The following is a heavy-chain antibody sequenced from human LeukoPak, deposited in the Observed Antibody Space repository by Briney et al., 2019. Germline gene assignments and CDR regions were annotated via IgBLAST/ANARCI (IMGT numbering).Heavy chain of an antibody. CDR1: GGSISSSSYY. J-gene: IGHJ4*02. CDR2: IYYSGST. CDR3: ASLHYKFRGGKSRAYYFDY. V-gene: IGHV4-39*01. Sequence: PSETLSLTCTVSGGSISSSSYYWGWIRQPPGKGLEWIGSIYYSGSTYYNPSLKSRVTISVDTSKNQFSLKLSSVTAADTAVYYCASLHYKFRGGKSRAYYFDYWGQGTLVTVSS. D-gene: IGHD3-16*01.